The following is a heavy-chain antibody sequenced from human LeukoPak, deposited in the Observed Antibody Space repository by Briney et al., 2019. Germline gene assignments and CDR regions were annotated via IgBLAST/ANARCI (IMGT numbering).Heavy chain of an antibody. CDR3: ARDPFYCSSTSCYEIGFDY. CDR1: GGSISSGDYY. D-gene: IGHD2-2*01. Sequence: SQTLSLTRTVSGGSISSGDYYWSWIRQPPGKGLEWIGYIYYSGSTYYNPSLKSRVTISVGTSKNQFSLKLSSVTAADTAVYYCARDPFYCSSTSCYEIGFDYWGQGTLVTVSS. V-gene: IGHV4-30-4*08. CDR2: IYYSGST. J-gene: IGHJ4*02.